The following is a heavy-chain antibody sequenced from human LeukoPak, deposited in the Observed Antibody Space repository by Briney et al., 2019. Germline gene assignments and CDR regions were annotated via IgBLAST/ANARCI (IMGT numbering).Heavy chain of an antibody. CDR1: GESLSDYY. J-gene: IGHJ3*02. V-gene: IGHV4-34*01. CDR2: INHSGST. Sequence: PSETLSLTCAVYGESLSDYYWSWIRQPPGKGLEWIGEINHSGSTNYNPSLKSRVTISVDTSKNQFSLKLSSVTAADTAVYYCARMGPKTTAAFDIWGQGTMVTVSS. CDR3: ARMGPKTTAAFDI. D-gene: IGHD1-7*01.